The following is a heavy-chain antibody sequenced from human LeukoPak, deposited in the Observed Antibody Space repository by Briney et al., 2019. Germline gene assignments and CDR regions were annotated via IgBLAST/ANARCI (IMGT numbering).Heavy chain of an antibody. D-gene: IGHD3-22*01. CDR1: GYTFTGYY. V-gene: IGHV1-2*06. CDR2: INPNSGGT. CDR3: ASSGYYYDSSGRYYFDY. Sequence: GASVKVSCKASGYTFTGYYMHWVRQAPGQGLEWMGRINPNSGGTNYAQKFQGRVTMTRDTSISTAYMELSRLRSDGTAVYYCASSGYYYDSSGRYYFDYWGQGTLVTVSS. J-gene: IGHJ4*02.